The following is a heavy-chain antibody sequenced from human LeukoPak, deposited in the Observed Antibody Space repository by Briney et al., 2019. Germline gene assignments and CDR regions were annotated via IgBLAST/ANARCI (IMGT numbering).Heavy chain of an antibody. CDR1: GFTFSGSA. CDR3: TPSLYDILTGSDY. V-gene: IGHV3-73*01. J-gene: IGHJ4*02. CDR2: IRSKANGYAT. Sequence: GGSLRLSCAASGFTFSGSAMHWVRQASGKGLEWVGRIRSKANGYATAYAASVKGRFTISRDDSKNTAYLQMNSLKTEDTAVYYCTPSLYDILTGSDYWGQGTLVTVSS. D-gene: IGHD3-9*01.